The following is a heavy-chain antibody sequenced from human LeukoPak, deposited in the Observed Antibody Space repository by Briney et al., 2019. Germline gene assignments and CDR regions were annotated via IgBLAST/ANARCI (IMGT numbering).Heavy chain of an antibody. CDR3: VVGGSPGY. D-gene: IGHD2-15*01. J-gene: IGHJ4*02. V-gene: IGHV3-74*01. CDR1: RLAFSAYK. CDR2: ISTDGYTT. Sequence: GGSMRLSCAASRLAFSAYKMHWVRQAPRKGLVWVSRISTDGYTTDYADFVQGRFTASRDNTKNTWSLEMNSLRAEDTAVYYCVVGGSPGYWGQGTLVTVSS.